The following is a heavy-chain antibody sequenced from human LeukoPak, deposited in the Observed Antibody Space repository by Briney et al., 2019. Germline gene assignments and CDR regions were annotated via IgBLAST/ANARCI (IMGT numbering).Heavy chain of an antibody. D-gene: IGHD3-10*01. CDR2: ISGSGGST. V-gene: IGHV3-23*01. J-gene: IGHJ6*03. CDR1: GFTFSSYA. Sequence: GGFLRLSCAASGFTFSSYAMSWVRQAPGKGLEWVSAISGSGGSTYYADSVKGRFTISRDNSKNTLYLQMNSLRAEDTAVYYCAKARGVYYYYYMDVWGKGTTVTVSS. CDR3: AKARGVYYYYYMDV.